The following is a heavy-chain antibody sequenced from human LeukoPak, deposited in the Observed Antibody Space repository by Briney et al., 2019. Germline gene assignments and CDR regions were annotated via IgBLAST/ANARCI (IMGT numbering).Heavy chain of an antibody. V-gene: IGHV3-30*02. CDR1: GFTFSSYG. CDR3: TTPAAGPRAEYSQY. D-gene: IGHD6-13*01. CDR2: IRYDGSNK. J-gene: IGHJ1*01. Sequence: GGSLRLSCAASGFTFSSYGMHWVRQAPGKGLEWVAFIRYDGSNKYYADSVKGRFTISRDNAKNSLYLQMNSLAVEDTAVYYCTTPAAGPRAEYSQYWGQGTLVTVSS.